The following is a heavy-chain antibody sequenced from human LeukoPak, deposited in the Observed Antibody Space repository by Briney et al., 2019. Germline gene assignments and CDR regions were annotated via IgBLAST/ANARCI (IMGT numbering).Heavy chain of an antibody. Sequence: GASVKVSCKASGYTFTSYDINWVRQATGQGLEWMGWMNPNSGNTGYAQKFQGRVTMTRNTSISTAYMELSSLRSEDTAVYYCARGGKGGSGSYYTYYYYYMDVWGKGTTVTISS. CDR2: MNPNSGNT. CDR3: ARGGKGGSGSYYTYYYYYMDV. V-gene: IGHV1-8*01. CDR1: GYTFTSYD. J-gene: IGHJ6*03. D-gene: IGHD3-10*01.